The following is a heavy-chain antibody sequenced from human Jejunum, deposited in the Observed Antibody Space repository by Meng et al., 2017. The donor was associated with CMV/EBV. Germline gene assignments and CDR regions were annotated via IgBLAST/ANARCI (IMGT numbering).Heavy chain of an antibody. V-gene: IGHV1-69*01. Sequence: SFVISEVRQAPGQGPEWMGGIIPMFATAKYSQKFQGRVTITADESTSTAYMEVSSLRPEDTAVYYCAKDIRGSGLFDHYYGLDVWGQGTTVTVSS. J-gene: IGHJ6*02. CDR1: SFV. CDR2: IIPMFATA. CDR3: AKDIRGSGLFDHYYGLDV. D-gene: IGHD3-3*01.